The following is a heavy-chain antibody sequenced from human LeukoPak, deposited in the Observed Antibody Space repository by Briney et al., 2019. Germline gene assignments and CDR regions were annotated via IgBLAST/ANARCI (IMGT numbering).Heavy chain of an antibody. Sequence: GGSLRLSCAASGFTFSSYAMSWVRPAPGKGLEWVSAISGSGGSTYYADSVKGRFTISRDNSKNTLYLQMNSLRAEDTAVYYCAKVGRYYDSSGYDSWGQGTLVTVSS. J-gene: IGHJ4*02. CDR3: AKVGRYYDSSGYDS. CDR2: ISGSGGST. V-gene: IGHV3-23*01. D-gene: IGHD3-22*01. CDR1: GFTFSSYA.